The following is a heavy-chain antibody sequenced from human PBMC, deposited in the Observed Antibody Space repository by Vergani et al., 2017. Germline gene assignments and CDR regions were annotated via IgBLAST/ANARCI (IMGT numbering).Heavy chain of an antibody. J-gene: IGHJ6*02. D-gene: IGHD6-19*01. V-gene: IGHV1-18*01. CDR2: ISAYNGNT. CDR1: GYTFTSYG. Sequence: QVQLVQSGAEVKKPGASVKVSCKASGYTFTSYGISWVRQAPGQGLEWMGLISAYNGNTNYAQKLQGRVTMTTDTSTSTAYMELRSLRSDDTAVYYCARDLMEDSSGWDLPLYYYGMDVWGQGTTVTVSS. CDR3: ARDLMEDSSGWDLPLYYYGMDV.